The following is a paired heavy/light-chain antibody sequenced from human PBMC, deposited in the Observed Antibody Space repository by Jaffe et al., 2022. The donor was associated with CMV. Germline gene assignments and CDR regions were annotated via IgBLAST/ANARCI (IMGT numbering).Light chain of an antibody. Sequence: DVHMTQSPSSLSASVGDRVTITCRASQNIYTYLNWYQQKPGKPPKLLIYAASTLQSGVPSRFRGSGSGTDFTLTISSLQPEDFATYYCQQSHPTPPTTFGQGTKVEI. CDR2: AAS. CDR1: QNIYTY. CDR3: QQSHPTPPTT. J-gene: IGKJ1*01. V-gene: IGKV1-39*01.
Heavy chain of an antibody. CDR1: GFTFSSYA. D-gene: IGHD6-13*01. Sequence: EEQLLESGGGLVQPGGSLRLSCAASGFTFSSYAMTWVRQAPGKGLEWLSAISGNGATTYYADSVKGRFTISRDNSKNTLYLQMNSLRAEDTAVYYCAKDGGMSSSWHGVYSYGMDVWGQGTTVTVSS. CDR3: AKDGGMSSSWHGVYSYGMDV. J-gene: IGHJ6*02. CDR2: ISGNGATT. V-gene: IGHV3-23*01.